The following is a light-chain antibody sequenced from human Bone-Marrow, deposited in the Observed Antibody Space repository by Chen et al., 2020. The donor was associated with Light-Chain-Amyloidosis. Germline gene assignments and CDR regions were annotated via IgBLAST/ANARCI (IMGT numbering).Light chain of an antibody. V-gene: IGKV3-11*01. CDR2: DAS. Sequence: EIVLTQSPATLSLSPGDTATLSCRASQSVTIYLAWYQQKPGQAPRLLIYDASNRATGIPARCSGSGSGTDFTLTISSLEPEDFAVYYCQQRSNWPGFGQGTRLEIK. CDR3: QQRSNWPG. CDR1: QSVTIY. J-gene: IGKJ5*01.